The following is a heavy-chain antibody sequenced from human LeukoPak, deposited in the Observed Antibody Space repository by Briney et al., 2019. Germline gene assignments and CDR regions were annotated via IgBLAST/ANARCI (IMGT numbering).Heavy chain of an antibody. J-gene: IGHJ6*02. CDR1: GYTFTSYG. D-gene: IGHD2/OR15-2a*01. CDR2: ISAYNGNT. CDR3: ARVASIFRYYYYGMDV. Sequence: GASVKVSCKASGYTFTSYGISWVRQAPGQGLEWMGWISAYNGNTNYAQKLQGRVTMTTDTSTSTAYMELRSLRSDDTAVYYCARVASIFRYYYYGMDVWGQGTTVTVSS. V-gene: IGHV1-18*01.